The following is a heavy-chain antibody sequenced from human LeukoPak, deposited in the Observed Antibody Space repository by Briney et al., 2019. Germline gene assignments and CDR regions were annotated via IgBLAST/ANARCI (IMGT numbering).Heavy chain of an antibody. V-gene: IGHV3-30*03. Sequence: GGSLRLSCAASGFTFSSYGMHWVRQAPGKGLEWVAVISYDGSNKYYADSVKGRFTISRDNSKNTLYLQMNSLRAEDTAVYYCARDHGGYSYGYYYYYMDVWGKGTTVTISS. CDR2: ISYDGSNK. CDR3: ARDHGGYSYGYYYYYMDV. D-gene: IGHD5-18*01. CDR1: GFTFSSYG. J-gene: IGHJ6*03.